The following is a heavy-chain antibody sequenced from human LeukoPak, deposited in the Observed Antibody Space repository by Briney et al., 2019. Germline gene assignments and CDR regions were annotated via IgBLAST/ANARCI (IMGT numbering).Heavy chain of an antibody. J-gene: IGHJ4*02. CDR3: ARDREQQLADFDY. V-gene: IGHV3-21*01. D-gene: IGHD6-13*01. CDR1: GFTFSSYS. Sequence: GGSLRLSCAASGFTFSSYSMNWVRRAPGKGLEWVSSISSRSSYTYYADSVEGRFTISRDNAKNSLYLQMNSLRAEDTALYYCARDREQQLADFDYWGQGTLVTVSS. CDR2: ISSRSSYT.